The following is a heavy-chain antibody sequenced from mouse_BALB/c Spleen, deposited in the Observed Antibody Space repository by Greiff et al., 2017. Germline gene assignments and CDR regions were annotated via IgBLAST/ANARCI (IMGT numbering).Heavy chain of an antibody. CDR3: ARDYYGNLAWFAD. D-gene: IGHD2-1*01. CDR2: IWSGGST. Sequence: QVQLKESGPGLVQPSQSLSITCTVSGFSLTSYGVHWVRQSPGKGLEWLGVIWSGGSTDYNAAFISRLSISKDNSKSQVFFKMNSLQANDTAIYYCARDYYGNLAWFADWGQGTLVTVSA. J-gene: IGHJ3*01. CDR1: GFSLTSYG. V-gene: IGHV2-2*02.